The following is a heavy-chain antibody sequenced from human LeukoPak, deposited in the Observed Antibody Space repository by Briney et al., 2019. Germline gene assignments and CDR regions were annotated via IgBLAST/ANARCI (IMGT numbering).Heavy chain of an antibody. CDR1: GGTFSSYA. CDR2: IIPILGIA. J-gene: IGHJ4*02. V-gene: IGHV1-69*04. D-gene: IGHD5-18*01. Sequence: SVKVSCKASGGTFSSYAISWVRQAPGQGLEWMGRIIPILGIANYAQKFQGRVTITADKSTSTAYIELSSLRSEDTAVYYCASTVDTAMARRDYWGQGTLVTVSS. CDR3: ASTVDTAMARRDY.